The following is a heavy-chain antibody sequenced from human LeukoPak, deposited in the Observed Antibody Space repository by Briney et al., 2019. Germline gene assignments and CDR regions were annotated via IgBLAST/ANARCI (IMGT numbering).Heavy chain of an antibody. D-gene: IGHD5-24*01. V-gene: IGHV3-21*04. CDR3: AKEQVEMATIFDY. J-gene: IGHJ4*02. CDR1: GFTFSSYS. CDR2: ISSRSSYI. Sequence: GGSLRLSCAASGFTFSSYSMNWVRQAPGKGLEWVSSISSRSSYIYYADSVKGRFTISRDNAKNSLYLQMNSLRAEDTAVYYCAKEQVEMATIFDYWGQGTLVTVSS.